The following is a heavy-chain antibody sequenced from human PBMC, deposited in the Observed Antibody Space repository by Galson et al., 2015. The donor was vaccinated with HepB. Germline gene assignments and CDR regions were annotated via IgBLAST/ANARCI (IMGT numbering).Heavy chain of an antibody. CDR1: GFTFSSYS. V-gene: IGHV3-48*02. CDR3: VKAVAEPSYYYYGMDV. Sequence: SLRLSCAASGFTFSSYSMNWVRQAPGKGLEWVSYISSSSSTIYYADSVKGRFTISRDNAKNSLYLQMNSLRDEDTAVYYCVKAVAEPSYYYYGMDVWGQGTTVTVSS. J-gene: IGHJ6*02. CDR2: ISSSSSTI. D-gene: IGHD6-19*01.